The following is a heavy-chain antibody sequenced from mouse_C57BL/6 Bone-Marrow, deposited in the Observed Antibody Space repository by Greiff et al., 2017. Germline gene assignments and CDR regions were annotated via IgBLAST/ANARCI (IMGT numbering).Heavy chain of an antibody. Sequence: VKLQESGAELVKPGASVKMSCKASGYTFTSYWITWVKQRPGQGLEWIGDIYPGSGSTNYNEKFKSKATLTVDTSSSTAYMQLSSLTSEDSAVYYCARGRGGGWLLDYWGQGTTLTVSS. J-gene: IGHJ2*01. CDR3: ARGRGGGWLLDY. CDR2: IYPGSGST. D-gene: IGHD2-3*01. V-gene: IGHV1-55*01. CDR1: GYTFTSYW.